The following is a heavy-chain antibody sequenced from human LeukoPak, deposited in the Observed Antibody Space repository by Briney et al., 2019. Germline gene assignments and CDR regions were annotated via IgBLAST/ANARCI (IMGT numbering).Heavy chain of an antibody. CDR1: GGTFSSYA. D-gene: IGHD4-17*01. Sequence: GASVKVSCKACGGTFSSYAISWVRQAPGQGLEWMGGIIPIFGTANYAQKFQGRVTITTDESTSTAYMELSSLRSEDTAVYYCARDDGDYRLDYWGQGTLVTVSS. CDR3: ARDDGDYRLDY. CDR2: IIPIFGTA. J-gene: IGHJ4*02. V-gene: IGHV1-69*05.